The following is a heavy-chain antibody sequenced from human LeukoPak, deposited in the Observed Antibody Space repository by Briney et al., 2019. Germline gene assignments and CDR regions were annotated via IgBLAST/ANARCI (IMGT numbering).Heavy chain of an antibody. V-gene: IGHV3-33*01. CDR2: IWYDGSNK. CDR1: GFTFSSYG. CDR3: ARGRWLQDGFDY. D-gene: IGHD5-24*01. J-gene: IGHJ4*02. Sequence: GGSLRLSCAASGFTFSSYGMHWVRQAPGKGLEWVAVIWYDGSNKYYAGSVKGRFTISRDNSKNTLYLQMNSLRAEDTAVYYCARGRWLQDGFDYWGQGTLVTVSS.